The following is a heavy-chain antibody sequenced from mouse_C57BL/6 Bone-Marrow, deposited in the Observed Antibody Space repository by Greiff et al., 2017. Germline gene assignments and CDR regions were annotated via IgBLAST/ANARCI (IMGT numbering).Heavy chain of an antibody. CDR3: ARSSYGSSYGGY. CDR1: GYTFTSYG. V-gene: IGHV1-81*01. Sequence: QVQLQQSGAELARPGASVKLSCKASGYTFTSYGISWVKQRTGQGLEWIGEIYPRSGNTYYTEKFKGKATLTADKSSSTAYMELRSLTSEDSAVYFCARSSYGSSYGGYWGQGTTLTVSS. CDR2: IYPRSGNT. D-gene: IGHD1-1*01. J-gene: IGHJ2*01.